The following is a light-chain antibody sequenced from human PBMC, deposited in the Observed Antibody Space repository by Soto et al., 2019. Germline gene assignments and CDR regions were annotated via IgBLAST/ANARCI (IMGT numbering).Light chain of an antibody. J-gene: IGLJ2*01. CDR3: GTWDSSLIAGGV. CDR2: DNN. V-gene: IGLV1-51*01. Sequence: QSVLTQPPSVSAAPGQKVTISCSGSSSNIGNNYVSWYQQLPGTAPKLLIYDNNKRPSGIPDRFSGSKSGTSATLGITGLQTGDEADYYCGTWDSSLIAGGVFGGGTKVTVL. CDR1: SSNIGNNY.